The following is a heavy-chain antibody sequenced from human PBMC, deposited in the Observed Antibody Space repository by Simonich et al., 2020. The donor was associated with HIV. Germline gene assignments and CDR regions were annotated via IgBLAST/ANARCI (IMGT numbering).Heavy chain of an antibody. J-gene: IGHJ4*02. D-gene: IGHD2-2*01. Sequence: QVQLQQWGAGLLKPSETLSLTCAVYGGPFSGYYWSCIRQPPGRGQEWIGEINQSGNTNYNPSLKSRVTISVDTSKNQFSLKLSSVTAADTAVYYCARGFYQRLYYFDYWGQGTLVTVSS. CDR1: GGPFSGYY. V-gene: IGHV4-34*01. CDR2: INQSGNT. CDR3: ARGFYQRLYYFDY.